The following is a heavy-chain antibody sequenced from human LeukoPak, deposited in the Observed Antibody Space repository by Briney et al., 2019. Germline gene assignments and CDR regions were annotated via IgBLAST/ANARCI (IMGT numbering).Heavy chain of an antibody. CDR3: ARAHRRIAAAGSFDP. V-gene: IGHV1-69*05. D-gene: IGHD6-13*01. CDR2: IIPIFGTA. Sequence: ASVKVSCKASGGTFSSYAISWVRQAPGQGLEWMGGIIPIFGTANYAQKFQGRVTITTDESTSTAYMELSSLGSEDTAVYYRARAHRRIAAAGSFDPWGQGTLVTVSS. CDR1: GGTFSSYA. J-gene: IGHJ5*02.